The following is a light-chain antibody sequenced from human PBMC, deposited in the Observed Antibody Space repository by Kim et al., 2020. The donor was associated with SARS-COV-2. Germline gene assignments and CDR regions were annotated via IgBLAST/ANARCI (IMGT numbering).Light chain of an antibody. V-gene: IGLV3-1*01. CDR3: KASHSGTAL. J-gene: IGLJ3*02. Sequence: VSPEQTASTTGCGDKSADNDDCCYQKKPGQSPVLVIYQDRKRPSGIPGRFSGSNSGNTAPLTISATQPMDEADFSCKASHSGTALFGWGTKLTVL. CDR1: KSADND. CDR2: QDR.